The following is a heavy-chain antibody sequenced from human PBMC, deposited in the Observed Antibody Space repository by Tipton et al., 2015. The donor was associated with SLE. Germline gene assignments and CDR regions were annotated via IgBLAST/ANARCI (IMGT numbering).Heavy chain of an antibody. D-gene: IGHD1-1*01. CDR2: IKYDGREK. CDR1: GFTFGSYW. V-gene: IGHV3-7*01. Sequence: GSLRLSCAASGFTFGSYWMSWVRQAPGKGLEWVANIKYDGREKYHLDSVEGRFTVSRDNARNTLYLQMNSLRAEDTALYYCAREDNWSETIWGQGTMVTVSS. CDR3: AREDNWSETI. J-gene: IGHJ3*02.